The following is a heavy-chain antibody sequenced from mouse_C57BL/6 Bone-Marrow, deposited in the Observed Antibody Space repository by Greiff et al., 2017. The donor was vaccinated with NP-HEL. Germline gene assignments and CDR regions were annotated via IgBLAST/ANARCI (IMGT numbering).Heavy chain of an antibody. CDR1: GYAFTNYL. CDR3: ARGGVTTSNYYAMDY. V-gene: IGHV1-54*01. J-gene: IGHJ4*01. Sequence: QVQLQQSGAELVRPGTSVKVSCKASGYAFTNYLIEWVKQRPGQGLEWIGVINPGSGGTNYNEKFKGKATLTADKSSSTAYMRLSSLTSEDSAVYFCARGGVTTSNYYAMDYWGQGTSVTVSS. CDR2: INPGSGGT. D-gene: IGHD2-5*01.